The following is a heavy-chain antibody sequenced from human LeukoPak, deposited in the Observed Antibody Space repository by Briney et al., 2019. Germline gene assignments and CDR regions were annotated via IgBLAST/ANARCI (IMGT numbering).Heavy chain of an antibody. CDR2: IKQDGSEK. Sequence: GGSLRLSCAASGFTFTTYWMSWVRQAPGKGLEWVANIKQDGSEKYYVDSVKGRFTISRDNAKNSLYLQMNSLRAEDTAVYYCARDLYSSGWYTARGDYWGQGALVTVSS. V-gene: IGHV3-7*01. J-gene: IGHJ4*02. CDR3: ARDLYSSGWYTARGDY. CDR1: GFTFTTYW. D-gene: IGHD6-19*01.